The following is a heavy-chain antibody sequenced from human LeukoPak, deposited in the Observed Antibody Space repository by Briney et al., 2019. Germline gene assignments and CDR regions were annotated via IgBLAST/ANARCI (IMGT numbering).Heavy chain of an antibody. J-gene: IGHJ3*02. V-gene: IGHV3-48*03. CDR3: AAAGASNGGAFDI. Sequence: SGGSLRLSCAASGFTFSSYEMHWVRQAPGKGLEWVSYISSSGSTIYYADSVKGRFTISRDNAKNSLYLQMNSLRAEDTAVYYCAAAGASNGGAFDIWGQGTMVTVSS. CDR1: GFTFSSYE. D-gene: IGHD6-13*01. CDR2: ISSSGSTI.